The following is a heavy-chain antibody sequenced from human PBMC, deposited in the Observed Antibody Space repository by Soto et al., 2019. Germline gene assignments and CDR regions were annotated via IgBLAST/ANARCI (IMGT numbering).Heavy chain of an antibody. CDR1: VFTFNAYT. D-gene: IGHD3-9*01. J-gene: IGHJ4*02. CDR3: AKDSYDILTGQKRYFDS. V-gene: IGHV3-43*01. Sequence: PGRSLRLSCAASVFTFNAYTMHWVRQAPGKGLEWVSLISWDGGITYYGDSVKGRFTVSRDNSDNSLYLQMTSLRSDDTAFYYCAKDSYDILTGQKRYFDSWGQGTLVTVSS. CDR2: ISWDGGIT.